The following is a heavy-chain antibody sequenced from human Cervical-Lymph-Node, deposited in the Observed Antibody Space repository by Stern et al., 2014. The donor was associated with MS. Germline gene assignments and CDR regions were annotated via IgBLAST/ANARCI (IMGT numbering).Heavy chain of an antibody. CDR3: AKDSRKQTDYPSFDV. CDR1: GVSIDDFG. J-gene: IGHJ6*02. V-gene: IGHV3-9*01. D-gene: IGHD1-14*01. Sequence: EVQLVESGGGLVQPGGSLRLSCVGDGVSIDDFGMHLVREVPGKGLEWVSGINYKSRSIGYADYVRGRFTISRDNAKNSLFLQMNSLRVEDTALYFCAKDSRKQTDYPSFDVWGHGTTVIVSS. CDR2: INYKSRSI.